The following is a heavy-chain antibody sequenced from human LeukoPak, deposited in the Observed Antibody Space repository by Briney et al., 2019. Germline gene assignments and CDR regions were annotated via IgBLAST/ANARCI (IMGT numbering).Heavy chain of an antibody. CDR3: AKAFGKGVSGGNRFFDY. Sequence: GGSLRLSCAASGFTLSSYAMSWVRQAPGKGLEWVSALSISGDNTYYADSVKGRFTISRDSSKNTLYLQMNSLRIDDTAVYYCAKAFGKGVSGGNRFFDYWGQGTLVTVSS. J-gene: IGHJ4*02. CDR2: LSISGDNT. D-gene: IGHD4-23*01. V-gene: IGHV3-23*01. CDR1: GFTLSSYA.